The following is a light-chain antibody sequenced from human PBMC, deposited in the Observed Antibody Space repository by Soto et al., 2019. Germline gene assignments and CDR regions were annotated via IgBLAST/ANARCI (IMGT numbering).Light chain of an antibody. Sequence: QPVLTQPASVSGSPGQSITISCTGGSGDIGGHNLVSWYQQYLGKAPKVIIYATTKRPSGVSDRFSGSKSGSVASLTISGLQADDEANYYCCSHVNDFTHWIFGGGTQLTVL. J-gene: IGLJ3*02. CDR3: CSHVNDFTHWI. V-gene: IGLV2-23*01. CDR1: SGDIGGHNL. CDR2: ATT.